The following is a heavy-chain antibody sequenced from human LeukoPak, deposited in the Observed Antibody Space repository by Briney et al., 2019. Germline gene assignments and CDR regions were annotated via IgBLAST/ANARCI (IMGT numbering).Heavy chain of an antibody. J-gene: IGHJ4*02. CDR2: TYYRSKWYS. Sequence: SQTLSLTCAISGESDSSTSAAWNWIRESPSRSLMWLGWTYYRSKWYSDYAVSVRGRITVSPDTATNQFSLQLNSVTPEDTAVYDCARYTSSWFFDSWGLGTLVAVSS. CDR3: ARYTSSWFFDS. V-gene: IGHV6-1*01. CDR1: GESDSSTSAA. D-gene: IGHD6-13*01.